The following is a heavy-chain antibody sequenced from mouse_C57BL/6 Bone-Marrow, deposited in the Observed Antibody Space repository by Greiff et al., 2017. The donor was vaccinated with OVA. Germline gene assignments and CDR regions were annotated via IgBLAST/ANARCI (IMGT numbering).Heavy chain of an antibody. Sequence: DVHLVESGGGLVKPGGSLKLSCAASGFTFSDYGMHWVRQAPEKGLEWVAYISSGSSTIYYADTVKGRFTISRDNAKNTLFLQMTSLRSEDTAMYYCARPLYYGSSYDYFDYWGQGTTLTVSS. J-gene: IGHJ2*01. CDR2: ISSGSSTI. D-gene: IGHD1-1*01. CDR3: ARPLYYGSSYDYFDY. V-gene: IGHV5-17*01. CDR1: GFTFSDYG.